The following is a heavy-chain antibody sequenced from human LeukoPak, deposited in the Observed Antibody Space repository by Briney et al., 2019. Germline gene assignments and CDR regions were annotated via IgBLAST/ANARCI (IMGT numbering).Heavy chain of an antibody. J-gene: IGHJ5*02. D-gene: IGHD6-13*01. Sequence: SGTLSLTCAVSGGSISSSNWWSWVRQPPGKGLEWIGEIYHSGSTNYDPSLKSRVTISVDKSKNQFSLKLSSVTAADTAVYYCAGVGSSWYSSSSWGQGTLVTVSS. CDR3: AGVGSSWYSSSS. CDR1: GGSISSSNW. CDR2: IYHSGST. V-gene: IGHV4-4*02.